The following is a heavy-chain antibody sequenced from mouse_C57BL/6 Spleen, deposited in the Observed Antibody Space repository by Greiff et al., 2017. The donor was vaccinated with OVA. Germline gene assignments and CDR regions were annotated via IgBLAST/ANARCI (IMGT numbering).Heavy chain of an antibody. D-gene: IGHD3-2*02. V-gene: IGHV3-6*01. CDR1: GYSITSGYY. CDR3: ARGDSSVPFAY. CDR2: ISYDGSN. J-gene: IGHJ3*01. Sequence: EVQRVESGPGLVKPSQSLSLTCSVTGYSITSGYYWNWIRQFPGNKLEWMGYISYDGSNNYNPSLKNRISITRDTSKNQFFLKLNSVTTEDTATYYCARGDSSVPFAYWGQGTLVTVSA.